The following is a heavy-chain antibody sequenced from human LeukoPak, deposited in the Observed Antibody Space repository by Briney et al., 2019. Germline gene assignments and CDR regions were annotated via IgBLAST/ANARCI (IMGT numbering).Heavy chain of an antibody. V-gene: IGHV3-23*01. CDR1: GFNFADSA. CDR2: ISFNGRNT. J-gene: IGHJ3*01. Sequence: GGSLRLSCAASGFNFADSAMSWVRQTPRKGLEWVSLISFNGRNTYYGDSVKGRFTISKDNSKDTVYLQMNSLRAEDTAIFYCARDIELSTWGPGTMVTVSS. D-gene: IGHD5-12*01. CDR3: ARDIELST.